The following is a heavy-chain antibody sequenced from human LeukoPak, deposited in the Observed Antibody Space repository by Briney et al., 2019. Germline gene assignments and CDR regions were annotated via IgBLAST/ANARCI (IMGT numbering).Heavy chain of an antibody. D-gene: IGHD3-9*01. J-gene: IGHJ6*02. CDR2: ISAYNGNT. Sequence: ASVKVSCKASGYTFTSYGISWVRQTPGQGLEWMGWISAYNGNTNYAQKLQGRVTMTTDTSTSTAYMELRSLRSDDTAVYYCARYFDWLRGNYGMDVWGQGTTVTVSS. CDR1: GYTFTSYG. CDR3: ARYFDWLRGNYGMDV. V-gene: IGHV1-18*01.